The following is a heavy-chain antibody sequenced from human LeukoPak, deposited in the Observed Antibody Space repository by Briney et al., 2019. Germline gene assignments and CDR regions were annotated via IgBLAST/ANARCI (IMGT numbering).Heavy chain of an antibody. V-gene: IGHV3-23*01. CDR2: ISGSGGST. D-gene: IGHD6-13*01. J-gene: IGHJ4*02. Sequence: PGGSLRLSCAASGFSFSTYTMNWVRQAPGEGLEWVSAISGSGGSTYYADSVKGRFTNSRDNSKNTLYLQMNSLRAEDTAVYYCAKYPFARSAAAGPVDYWGQGTLVTVSS. CDR3: AKYPFARSAAAGPVDY. CDR1: GFSFSTYT.